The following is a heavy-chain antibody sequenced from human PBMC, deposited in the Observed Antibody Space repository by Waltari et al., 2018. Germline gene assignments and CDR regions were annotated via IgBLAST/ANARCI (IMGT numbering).Heavy chain of an antibody. J-gene: IGHJ2*01. Sequence: QVQLQQWGAGLLKPSETLSLTCAVYGGSFSGYYWSWIRQPPGKGLGWIGEINHSGSTNYNPSLKSRVTISVDTSKNQFSLKLSSVTAADTAVYYCARKGPSLTTVTTPSPSWYFDLWGRGTLVTVSS. CDR1: GGSFSGYY. D-gene: IGHD4-17*01. CDR3: ARKGPSLTTVTTPSPSWYFDL. V-gene: IGHV4-34*01. CDR2: INHSGST.